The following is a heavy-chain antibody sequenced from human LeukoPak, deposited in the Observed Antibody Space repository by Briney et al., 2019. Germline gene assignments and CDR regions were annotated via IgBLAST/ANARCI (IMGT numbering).Heavy chain of an antibody. CDR1: GGSISSYY. CDR3: ARQGGDYWDVDY. Sequence: PSETLSLTCTVSGGSISSYYWSWIRQPPGKGLEWIGYIYYSGSTNYNPSLKSRVTISVDTSKNQFSLKLSSVTAADTAVYYCARQGGDYWDVDYWGQGTLVTVSS. J-gene: IGHJ4*02. D-gene: IGHD4-17*01. V-gene: IGHV4-59*08. CDR2: IYYSGST.